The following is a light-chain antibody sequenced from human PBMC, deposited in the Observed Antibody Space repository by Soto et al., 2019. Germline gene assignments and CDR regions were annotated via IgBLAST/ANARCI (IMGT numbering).Light chain of an antibody. CDR2: EGS. J-gene: IGLJ2*01. CDR3: CSFAFINPLV. Sequence: QSALTQPASVSGSPGQSITISCTGTSSDVGSYNLVSWYQQLPGKAPKLVIYEGSKRPSGVSDRFSGSKSGNTASLTISGPQAEDEADNYCCSFAFINPLVFGGGTKLTVL. V-gene: IGLV2-23*01. CDR1: SSDVGSYNL.